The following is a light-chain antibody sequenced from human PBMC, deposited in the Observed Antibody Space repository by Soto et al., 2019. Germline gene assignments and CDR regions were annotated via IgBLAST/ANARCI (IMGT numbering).Light chain of an antibody. CDR1: ESVSSH. Sequence: ERVMTQSPATLSVSPGERATLSCRASESVSSHLAWYQQKPGLAPRLLIYGASTRATGVPARFIGSGSGTEFTLTISSLQYEDFAIYYCQHYNNWPHTFGPGTKVDIK. J-gene: IGKJ2*01. CDR2: GAS. V-gene: IGKV3-15*01. CDR3: QHYNNWPHT.